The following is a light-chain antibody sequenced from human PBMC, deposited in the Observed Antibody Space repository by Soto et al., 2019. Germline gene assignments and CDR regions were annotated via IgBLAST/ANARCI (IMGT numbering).Light chain of an antibody. CDR1: QSISSY. CDR2: KAS. J-gene: IGKJ1*01. CDR3: QHYNSYSEA. Sequence: IQIAYSSSSLSPRPLASVIISFRASQSISSYLNWYQQKPGKAPKLLIYKASNLKSGVPSRFSGSGSGTEFTLTISSLQPDDFATYYCQHYNSYSEAFGQGTKVDIK. V-gene: IGKV1-5*03.